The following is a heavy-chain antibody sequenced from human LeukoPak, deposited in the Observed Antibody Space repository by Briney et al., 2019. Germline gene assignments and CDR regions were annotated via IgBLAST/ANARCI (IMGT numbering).Heavy chain of an antibody. V-gene: IGHV3-7*04. Sequence: PGGSLRLSCAASGFTFRNYWMNWVRQAPGKGLEWVANIKPDGSEKRYVDSAKGRFTISRDNAKNSLYLQMNSLRAEDTAVYYCARVVGTDEGADYWGQGTLVTVSS. CDR1: GFTFRNYW. D-gene: IGHD1-7*01. CDR3: ARVVGTDEGADY. CDR2: IKPDGSEK. J-gene: IGHJ4*02.